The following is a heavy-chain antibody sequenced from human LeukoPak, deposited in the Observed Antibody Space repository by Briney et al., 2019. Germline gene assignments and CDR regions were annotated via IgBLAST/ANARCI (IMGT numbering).Heavy chain of an antibody. J-gene: IGHJ1*01. Sequence: ASVKVSCKASGYTFTSYGISWVRQAPGQGLEWMGWISAYNGNTNYAQKLQGRVTMTTDTSTSTAYMELRSLRSDDTAVYYCARGYCGGGSCYQDEYFQHWGQGTLVTVSS. CDR1: GYTFTSYG. D-gene: IGHD2-15*01. CDR3: ARGYCGGGSCYQDEYFQH. CDR2: ISAYNGNT. V-gene: IGHV1-18*01.